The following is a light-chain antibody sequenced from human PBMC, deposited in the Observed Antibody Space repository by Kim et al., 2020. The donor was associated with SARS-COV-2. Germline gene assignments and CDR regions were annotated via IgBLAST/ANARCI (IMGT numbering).Light chain of an antibody. CDR1: QSVSSN. J-gene: IGKJ4*01. V-gene: IGKV3-15*01. Sequence: VSPGERATLSCRASQSVSSNLAWYQQKPGQAPRLLIYGASTRATGIPARFSGSGSGTEFAHTISSLQSEDFAVYYCQQYNNWSLTFGGGTKVDIK. CDR3: QQYNNWSLT. CDR2: GAS.